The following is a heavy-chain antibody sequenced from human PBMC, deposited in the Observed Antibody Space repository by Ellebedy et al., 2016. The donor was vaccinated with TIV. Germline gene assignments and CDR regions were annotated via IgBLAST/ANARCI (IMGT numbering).Heavy chain of an antibody. Sequence: MPSETLSLTCTVSGVSTTSYYWTWIRQYPGKGLEWIGFVYFTGSTNYHPALEGRVTISLDTSNNQFSLKLTSVTAADTAVYYCARSYYDGRGYLDYWGQGTLVTVSS. J-gene: IGHJ4*02. V-gene: IGHV4-59*01. CDR1: GVSTTSYY. CDR3: ARSYYDGRGYLDY. D-gene: IGHD3-22*01. CDR2: VYFTGST.